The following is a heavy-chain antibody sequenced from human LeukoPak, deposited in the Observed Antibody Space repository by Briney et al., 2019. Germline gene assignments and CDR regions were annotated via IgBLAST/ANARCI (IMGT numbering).Heavy chain of an antibody. J-gene: IGHJ4*02. CDR1: GYSISSGYY. V-gene: IGHV4-38-2*01. Sequence: SETLSLSCAVSGYSISSGYYWGWIRQPPGKGLEWIGSIYHSGSTYYTPSLKSRVTISVDTSKNQFSLKLSSVTAADTAVYYCARHNRPATDDFWSGYYFRILSPFDYWGQGTLVTVSS. D-gene: IGHD3-3*01. CDR3: ARHNRPATDDFWSGYYFRILSPFDY. CDR2: IYHSGST.